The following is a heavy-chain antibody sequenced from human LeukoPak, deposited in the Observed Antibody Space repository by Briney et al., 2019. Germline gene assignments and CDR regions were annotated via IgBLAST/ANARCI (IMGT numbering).Heavy chain of an antibody. J-gene: IGHJ4*02. CDR1: GFTFSSYG. V-gene: IGHV3-33*01. CDR3: ARDGLAAGFFDY. CDR2: IWYDGSNK. Sequence: GGSLRLSCAASGFTFSSYGMHWVRQAPGKGLEWVAVIWYDGSNKYYADSVKGRFTISRVNSKNTLYLQMNSLRAEDTAVYYCARDGLAAGFFDYWGQGTLVTVSS. D-gene: IGHD6-13*01.